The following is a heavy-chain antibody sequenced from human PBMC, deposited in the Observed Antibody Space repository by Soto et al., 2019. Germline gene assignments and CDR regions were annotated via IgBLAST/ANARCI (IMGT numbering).Heavy chain of an antibody. Sequence: EVQLVESGGGLVQPGGSLRLSCAASGFTFSSYEMNWVRQAPGKGLEWVSYISSSGSTIYYADSVKGRFTISRDNAKDSLYRQMNRLRAEDKAVYYCARDSMDGELDDYWGQGTLVTVCS. D-gene: IGHD4-17*01. V-gene: IGHV3-48*03. CDR1: GFTFSSYE. CDR3: ARDSMDGELDDY. CDR2: ISSSGSTI. J-gene: IGHJ4*02.